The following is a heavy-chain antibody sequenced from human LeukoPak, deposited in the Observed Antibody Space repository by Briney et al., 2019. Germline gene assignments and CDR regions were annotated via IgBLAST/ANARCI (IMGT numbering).Heavy chain of an antibody. CDR2: IKQDGSTK. CDR1: GFTFSTYW. J-gene: IGHJ6*04. V-gene: IGHV3-7*01. Sequence: PGGSLRLSCAASGFTFSTYWMSWVRQAPGKGLEWVANIKQDGSTKYYVDSVKGRFTLSRDNAKNSLFLQMNSLRAEDTTVYYCAELGITMIGGVWGKGTTVTISS. CDR3: AELGITMIGGV. D-gene: IGHD3-10*02.